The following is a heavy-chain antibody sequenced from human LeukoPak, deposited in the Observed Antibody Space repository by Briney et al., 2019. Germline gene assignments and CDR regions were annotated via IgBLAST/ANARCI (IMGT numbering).Heavy chain of an antibody. CDR2: IYYNGDT. J-gene: IGHJ3*02. CDR3: ARQPSGTAAFDI. Sequence: PSETLSLTCAVSGGSINSYYWSWLRQSPGKGLEWIAYIYYNGDTNYSPSFKSRVTISVDTSKNHFSLNLISVAAADTAIYYCARQPSGTAAFDIRGQGTMVTVSS. CDR1: GGSINSYY. V-gene: IGHV4-59*08. D-gene: IGHD1/OR15-1a*01.